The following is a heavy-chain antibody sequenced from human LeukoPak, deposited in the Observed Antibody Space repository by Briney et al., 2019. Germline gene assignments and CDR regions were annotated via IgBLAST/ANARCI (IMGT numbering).Heavy chain of an antibody. CDR2: INPSGGST. Sequence: GASVKVSCKASGYTFTSYYMHWVRQAPGQGLEWMGIINPSGGSTSYAQKFQGRVTMTRDMSTSTVYMELSSLRSEDTAVYYCAREGIAVAGISNAFDIWGQGAMVTVSS. V-gene: IGHV1-46*01. J-gene: IGHJ3*02. D-gene: IGHD6-19*01. CDR1: GYTFTSYY. CDR3: AREGIAVAGISNAFDI.